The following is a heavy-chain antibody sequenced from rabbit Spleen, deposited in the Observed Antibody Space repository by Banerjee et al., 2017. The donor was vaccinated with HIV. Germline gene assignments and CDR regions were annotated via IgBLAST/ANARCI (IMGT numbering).Heavy chain of an antibody. D-gene: IGHD8-1*01. CDR1: GFDFSAYTF. V-gene: IGHV1S45*01. J-gene: IGHJ6*01. CDR2: IDTGSRDFT. Sequence: QEQLVESGGDLVQPGASLTLTCTASGFDFSAYTFMCWVRQAPGKGLEWIACIDTGSRDFTYYATWAKGRFTISKTSSTTVTLQMTSLTVADTATYFCARDTGTSFSTYGLDLLGPGTLVTVS. CDR3: ARDTGTSFSTYGLDL.